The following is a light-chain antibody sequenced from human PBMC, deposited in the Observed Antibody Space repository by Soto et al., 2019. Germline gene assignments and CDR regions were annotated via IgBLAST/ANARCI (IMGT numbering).Light chain of an antibody. V-gene: IGKV3-11*01. Sequence: EIVLTQSPPTLSLAAGERATLSCRASQSVDSYLAWYQQKPGQAPRLLIFDAFNRATGIPARFSGSGSGTDFTLTISSLEPEDFAVYYCQQHSNGLTFGGGTKVEIK. CDR3: QQHSNGLT. CDR2: DAF. J-gene: IGKJ4*01. CDR1: QSVDSY.